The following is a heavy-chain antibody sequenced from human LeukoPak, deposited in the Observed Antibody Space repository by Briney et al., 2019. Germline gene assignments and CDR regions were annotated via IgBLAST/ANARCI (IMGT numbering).Heavy chain of an antibody. CDR3: ARSPQYHYDIWGFDY. Sequence: GESLKISCKGSGYSFTSYWIGWVRQMPGKGLEWMGIIYPGDSDTRYSPSFQGRVTISADKSISTAYLQWSSLKASDTAMYYCARSPQYHYDIWGFDYWGQGTLVTVSS. CDR2: IYPGDSDT. D-gene: IGHD3-9*01. CDR1: GYSFTSYW. V-gene: IGHV5-51*01. J-gene: IGHJ4*02.